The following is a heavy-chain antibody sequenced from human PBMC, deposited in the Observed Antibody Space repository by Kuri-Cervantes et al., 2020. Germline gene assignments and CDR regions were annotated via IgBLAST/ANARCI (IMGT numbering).Heavy chain of an antibody. CDR3: ATGIPADH. CDR2: IYHTGNT. V-gene: IGHV4-4*02. Sequence: SETLSLTCATSGFTFSDAWMTWVRQPPGKGLEWIGEIYHTGNTNYNPSLESRVTISVDKSKNQFSLKLNSVTAADTAVYYCATGIPADHWGQGTLVTVSS. J-gene: IGHJ4*02. CDR1: GFTFSDAW. D-gene: IGHD2-21*01.